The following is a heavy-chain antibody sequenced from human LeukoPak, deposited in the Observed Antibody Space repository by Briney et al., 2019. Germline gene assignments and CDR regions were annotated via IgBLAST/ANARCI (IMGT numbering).Heavy chain of an antibody. V-gene: IGHV4-59*01. D-gene: IGHD2-21*01. J-gene: IGHJ3*02. CDR3: ARLFEVVDAFDI. CDR2: IYYSGST. CDR1: GGSISSYY. Sequence: SETLSLTCTVSGGSISSYYWSWIRQPPGQGLEWIGYIYYSGSTNYNPSLKSRVTISVDTSKNQFSLKLSSVTAADTAVYYCARLFEVVDAFDIWGQGTMVTVSS.